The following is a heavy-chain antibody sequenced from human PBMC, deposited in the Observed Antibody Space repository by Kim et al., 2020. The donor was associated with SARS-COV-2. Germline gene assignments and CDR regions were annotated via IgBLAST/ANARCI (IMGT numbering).Heavy chain of an antibody. Sequence: GGSLRLSCAASGFTFGDYAMHWVRQAPGKGLEWVSGISWNSGSIGYADSVKGRFTISRDNAKNSLYLQMNSLRAEDTALYYCAKDKTHIVGGEGSRFDPWGQGTLVTVSS. D-gene: IGHD2-21*01. CDR1: GFTFGDYA. J-gene: IGHJ5*02. CDR2: ISWNSGSI. CDR3: AKDKTHIVGGEGSRFDP. V-gene: IGHV3-9*01.